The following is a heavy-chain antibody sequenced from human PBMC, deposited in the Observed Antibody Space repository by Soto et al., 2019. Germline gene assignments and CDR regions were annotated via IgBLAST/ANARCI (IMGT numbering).Heavy chain of an antibody. V-gene: IGHV3-30-3*01. CDR2: ISYDGSDK. CDR1: GFTFDLNG. J-gene: IGHJ6*02. CDR3: ARDRDAGRENYFGMDV. Sequence: QMQLVESGGGVIQPGRSLRLSCVASGFTFDLNGLHWVRQAPGKGLEWVTVISYDGSDKYYADSLKGRVTVSRDNSKNTLYLHMDSLRTEDTAIYYCARDRDAGRENYFGMDVWGQGTTVTVSS. D-gene: IGHD3-10*01.